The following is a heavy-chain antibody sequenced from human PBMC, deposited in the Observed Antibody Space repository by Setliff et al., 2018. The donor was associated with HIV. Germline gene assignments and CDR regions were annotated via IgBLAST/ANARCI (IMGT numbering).Heavy chain of an antibody. D-gene: IGHD3-10*01. CDR3: ARAGGLRMDRGVVSDY. CDR1: GQSFTNYD. V-gene: IGHV1-8*01. J-gene: IGHJ4*02. CDR2: MNPKSGVS. Sequence: GASVKVSCKPSGQSFTNYDIHWLRRASGQGLEWMGWMNPKSGVSGSALKFHDRVTMTRDTSTLTLYMELSSLTSEDTAVYYCARAGGLRMDRGVVSDYWGQGTLVTVSS.